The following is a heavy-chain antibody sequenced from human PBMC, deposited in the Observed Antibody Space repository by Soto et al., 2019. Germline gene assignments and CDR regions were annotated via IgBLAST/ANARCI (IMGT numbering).Heavy chain of an antibody. V-gene: IGHV1-18*04. CDR1: GYTFTSYG. CDR3: AMDYGDRPEYFKH. D-gene: IGHD4-17*01. CDR2: ISTRKGRT. J-gene: IGHJ1*01. Sequence: QVQLVQSGPDLKRPGASIKVSCKASGYTFTSYGISWVRQAPGQGLEWMAWISTRKGRTQYSQKAQGRVTLSTDTSSNTAYMEMTTLRVDDTAVYYCAMDYGDRPEYFKHWGPGALVTVS.